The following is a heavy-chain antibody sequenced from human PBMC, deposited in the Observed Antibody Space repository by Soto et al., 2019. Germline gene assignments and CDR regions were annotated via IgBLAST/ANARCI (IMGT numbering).Heavy chain of an antibody. V-gene: IGHV4-59*01. CDR3: XXXXXXXXTGGLGY. D-gene: IGHD7-27*01. Sequence: QVQLQESGPGLVKPSETLSLTCTVSGGSISGYYWSWIRQPPAKGLDWIGYVYYSGSTNYNPSLXXXXXXXXXXXXXXXXXXXXXXXXXXXXXXXXXXXXXXXXTGGLGYWGQGTLVTVSS. J-gene: IGHJ4*02. CDR1: GGSISGYY. CDR2: VYYSGST.